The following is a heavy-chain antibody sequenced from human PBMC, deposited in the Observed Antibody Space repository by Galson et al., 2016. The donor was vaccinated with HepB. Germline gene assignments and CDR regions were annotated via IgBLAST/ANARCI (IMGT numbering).Heavy chain of an antibody. J-gene: IGHJ4*02. CDR2: IFSSGST. CDR1: GGSINSYY. CDR3: ARSTYSFHY. Sequence: TLSLTCSVSGGSINSYYWSWIRQPPGKGLEWIGFIFSSGSTKYNPSLRGRVILSVDTSKNQFSLKLTSVTAADTAMYYCARSTYSFHYWGQGILVTVSS. V-gene: IGHV4-59*01. D-gene: IGHD2-2*01.